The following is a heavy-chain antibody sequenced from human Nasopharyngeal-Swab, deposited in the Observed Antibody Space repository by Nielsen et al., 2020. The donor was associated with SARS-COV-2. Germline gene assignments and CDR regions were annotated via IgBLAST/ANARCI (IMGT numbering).Heavy chain of an antibody. CDR2: ISSSGSTI. J-gene: IGHJ4*02. V-gene: IGHV3-48*03. Sequence: GESLKISCAASGFTFSSYEMNWVRQAPGKGLEWVSYISSSGSTIYYADSVKGRFTISRDNAKNSLYLQMNGLRAEDTAVYYCAGDGATVTSGGFDYWGQGTLVTVSS. CDR3: AGDGATVTSGGFDY. CDR1: GFTFSSYE. D-gene: IGHD4-17*01.